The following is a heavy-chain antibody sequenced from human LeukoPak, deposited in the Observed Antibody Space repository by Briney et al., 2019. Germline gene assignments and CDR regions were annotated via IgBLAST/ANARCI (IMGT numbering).Heavy chain of an antibody. CDR1: GGSFSGYY. CDR2: INHSGST. D-gene: IGHD5-12*01. Sequence: SETLSLTCAVYGGSFSGYYWSWIRQPPGKGLEWIGEINHSGSTYYNPSLKSRVTISVDTSKNQFSLRLSSVTAADTAVYYCARMASDYDSRGNFDYWGQGTLVTVSS. J-gene: IGHJ4*02. CDR3: ARMASDYDSRGNFDY. V-gene: IGHV4-34*01.